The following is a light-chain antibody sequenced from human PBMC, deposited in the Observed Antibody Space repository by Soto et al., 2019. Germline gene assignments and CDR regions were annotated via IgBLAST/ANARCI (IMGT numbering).Light chain of an antibody. Sequence: DIVLTQSPGTLSLSPGERATLSCRASQSVRGNYLAWYQQKPGQAPRLLIYGASSRATGIPDRFSGSGSGTEVTLTISRLEPEDFAVYYCQQYDSSPLYTFGQGTKLEIK. CDR3: QQYDSSPLYT. CDR1: QSVRGNY. J-gene: IGKJ2*01. V-gene: IGKV3-20*01. CDR2: GAS.